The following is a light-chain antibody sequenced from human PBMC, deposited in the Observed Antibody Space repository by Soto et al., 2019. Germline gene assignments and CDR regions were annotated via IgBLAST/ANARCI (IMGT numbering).Light chain of an antibody. CDR1: SGSVSTSYY. CDR3: VLYMGSGYVV. J-gene: IGLJ2*01. V-gene: IGLV8-61*01. Sequence: QTVVTQEPSFSVSPGGTVTLTCGLSSGSVSTSYYPSWYHQTPGQAPRTLIYSTNTRSSGAPDRFSGSILGNKAALTITGAQADDEAGYYCVLYMGSGYVVFGGGTKLTVL. CDR2: STN.